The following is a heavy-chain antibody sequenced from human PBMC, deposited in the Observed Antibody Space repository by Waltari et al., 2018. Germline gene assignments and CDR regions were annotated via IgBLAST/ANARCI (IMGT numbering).Heavy chain of an antibody. J-gene: IGHJ4*02. CDR1: GYTLTELS. Sequence: QVQLVQSGAEVKKPGASVKVSCKVSGYTLTELSRHWVRPAPGKGLEWMGGFDTEDGQRINAQKFQGRATITADKSTSAAYMELSSLRSEDTAVYYCARARTMVVTIGFDYWGQGTMVTVSS. CDR3: ARARTMVVTIGFDY. D-gene: IGHD2-15*01. V-gene: IGHV1-24*01. CDR2: FDTEDGQR.